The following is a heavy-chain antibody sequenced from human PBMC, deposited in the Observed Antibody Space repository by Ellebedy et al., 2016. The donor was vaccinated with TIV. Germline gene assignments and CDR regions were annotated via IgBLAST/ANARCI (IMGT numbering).Heavy chain of an antibody. CDR2: IYWDDDK. J-gene: IGHJ3*02. V-gene: IGHV2-5*02. D-gene: IGHD3-22*01. CDR3: ARAAIGVVMGTRHRGAFDI. CDR1: GFSLSTSGVG. Sequence: SGPTLVKPTQTLTLTCTFSGFSLSTSGVGVGWIRQPPGKALEWLALIYWDDDKRYSPSLKSRLTITKDTSKNQVVLTMTNMDPVDTATYYCARAAIGVVMGTRHRGAFDIWGLGTMVAVSS.